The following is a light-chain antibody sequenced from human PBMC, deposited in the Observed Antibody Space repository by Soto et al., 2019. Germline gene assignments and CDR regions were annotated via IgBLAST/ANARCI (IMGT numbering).Light chain of an antibody. CDR1: QSVSSSS. CDR2: GAS. J-gene: IGKJ5*01. CDR3: QQYGSSPPIT. Sequence: ETVLTQSPGTLSLSPGEIATLSCRASQSVSSSSLAWYQQRPGQAPRLLIYGASSRATGIPDRFSGSGSGTDFTLTISRLEPEDFAVYYCQQYGSSPPITFGQGTRLEIK. V-gene: IGKV3-20*01.